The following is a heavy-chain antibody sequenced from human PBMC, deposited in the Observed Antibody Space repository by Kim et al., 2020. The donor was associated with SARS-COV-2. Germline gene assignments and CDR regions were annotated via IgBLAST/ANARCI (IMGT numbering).Heavy chain of an antibody. CDR1: GYMFTSYG. CDR2: ISARDGGT. Sequence: ASVKVSCKACGYMFTSYGFSWVRQAPGQGLEWLGWISARDGGTKYGQKVQGRVIMTTDTSMNTAYMELWSLRSDDTAMYYCARGAYGDVSFDYWGQGTLV. CDR3: ARGAYGDVSFDY. V-gene: IGHV1-18*04. J-gene: IGHJ4*02. D-gene: IGHD4-17*01.